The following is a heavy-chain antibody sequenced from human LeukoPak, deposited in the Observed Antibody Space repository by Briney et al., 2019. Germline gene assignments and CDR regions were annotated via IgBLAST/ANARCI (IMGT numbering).Heavy chain of an antibody. D-gene: IGHD3-9*01. J-gene: IGHJ4*02. CDR1: GGSISSAGYY. V-gene: IGHV4-31*03. Sequence: SETLSLTCTVSGGSISSAGYYWSWIRQQPGKGLEWIGYIYYSGSSYFNPSLKSRVSISVDTSKNQFSLNLSSVTAADTAVYYCARGVTGYYGPSRFDYWGQGTLVTVSS. CDR2: IYYSGSS. CDR3: ARGVTGYYGPSRFDY.